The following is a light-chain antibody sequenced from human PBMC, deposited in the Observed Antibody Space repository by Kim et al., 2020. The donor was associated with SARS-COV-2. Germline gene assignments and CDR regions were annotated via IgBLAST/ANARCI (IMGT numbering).Light chain of an antibody. Sequence: SSLGDRVTITCRALQCIRSWFAWYQQQPGKAPKLLIYAASSLQSGVPSRFSGSGSGTDFTLSISSLQPEDFSTYYCQQANSFPRTFGQGTKVDIK. CDR1: QCIRSW. CDR3: QQANSFPRT. J-gene: IGKJ1*01. CDR2: AAS. V-gene: IGKV1-12*01.